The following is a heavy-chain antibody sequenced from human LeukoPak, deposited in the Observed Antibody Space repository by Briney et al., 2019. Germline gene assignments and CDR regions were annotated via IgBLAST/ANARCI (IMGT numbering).Heavy chain of an antibody. CDR1: GFTFSSYS. V-gene: IGHV3-21*01. D-gene: IGHD3-22*01. J-gene: IGHJ4*02. CDR3: ARVPDSSGYYQSYFDY. Sequence: GGSLRLSCAASGFTFSSYSMNWVRQAPGKGLEWVSSISSSSSYIYYADSVKGRFTISRDNAKNSLYLQMNSLRAEDTAVYYCARVPDSSGYYQSYFDYWGQGTLVTVSS. CDR2: ISSSSSYI.